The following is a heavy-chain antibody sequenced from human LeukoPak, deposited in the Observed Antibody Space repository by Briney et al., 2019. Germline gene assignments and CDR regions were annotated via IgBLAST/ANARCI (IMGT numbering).Heavy chain of an antibody. CDR3: AKDSGTYRYYFDY. D-gene: IGHD3-10*01. V-gene: IGHV3-30*01. J-gene: IGHJ4*02. CDR2: ISYDGSNK. Sequence: PGGSLRLSCAASGFTFSSYAMHWVRQAPGKGLEWVAVISYDGSNKYYADSVKGRFTISRDNSKNTLYLQMNSLRAEDTAVYYCAKDSGTYRYYFDYWGQGTLVTVYS. CDR1: GFTFSSYA.